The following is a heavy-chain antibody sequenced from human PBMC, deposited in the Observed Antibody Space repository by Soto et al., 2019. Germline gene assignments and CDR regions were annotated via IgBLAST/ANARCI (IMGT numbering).Heavy chain of an antibody. J-gene: IGHJ4*02. Sequence: HPGGSLRLSCAASGFTFSSYGMHWVRQAPGKGLEWVAVIWYDGSNKYYADSVKGRFTISRDNSKNTLYLQMNSLRAEDTAVYYCARDSLPYYYDSSGYLDYWGQGTLVTVSS. V-gene: IGHV3-33*01. CDR3: ARDSLPYYYDSSGYLDY. D-gene: IGHD3-22*01. CDR1: GFTFSSYG. CDR2: IWYDGSNK.